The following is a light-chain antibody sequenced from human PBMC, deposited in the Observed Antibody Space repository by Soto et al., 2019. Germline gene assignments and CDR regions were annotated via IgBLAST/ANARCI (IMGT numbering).Light chain of an antibody. CDR3: QQSYSTPLT. CDR1: QSISSY. Sequence: DIQMTQSPSSLSASVGDRVTITCRASQSISSYLNWYQQKPGKAPKLLIYAASSLQSGVRSRFSGSGSGTDFNLTISSLQPEDFATYYCQQSYSTPLTFGGGTKVEIK. CDR2: AAS. V-gene: IGKV1-39*01. J-gene: IGKJ4*01.